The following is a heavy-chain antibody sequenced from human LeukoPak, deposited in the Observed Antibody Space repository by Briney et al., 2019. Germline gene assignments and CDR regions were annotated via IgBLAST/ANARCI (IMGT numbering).Heavy chain of an antibody. Sequence: GASVKVSCKASGYTFTSYYMHWVRQAPGQGLEWMGWISSYNGNTNYAQKLQGRVTMTTETSTSTAYMELRSLRSDDTAVYYCARVTLSEIVVFDIWGQGTMVTVSS. J-gene: IGHJ3*02. CDR1: GYTFTSYY. D-gene: IGHD2-15*01. V-gene: IGHV1-18*04. CDR2: ISSYNGNT. CDR3: ARVTLSEIVVFDI.